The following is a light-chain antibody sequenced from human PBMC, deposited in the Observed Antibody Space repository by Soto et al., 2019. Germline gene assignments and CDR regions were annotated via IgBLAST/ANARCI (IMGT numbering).Light chain of an antibody. Sequence: QSALTQPASVSGSPGQSITISCTGTSSDVGAYNYVSWYQQNPGKAPKLMIYEVSNRPSGVSNRFSGSKSGNTASLTISGLQAEDEADYYCSSYTRSSPLVFGTGTKLTVL. CDR2: EVS. J-gene: IGLJ1*01. CDR3: SSYTRSSPLV. V-gene: IGLV2-14*01. CDR1: SSDVGAYNY.